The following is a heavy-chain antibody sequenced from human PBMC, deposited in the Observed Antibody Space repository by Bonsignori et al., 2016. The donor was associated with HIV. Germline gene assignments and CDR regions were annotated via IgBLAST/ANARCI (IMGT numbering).Heavy chain of an antibody. V-gene: IGHV4-39*07. CDR1: GGSISTSSYY. CDR2: IYYSGST. D-gene: IGHD3-10*01. Sequence: SETLSLTCTVSGGSISTSSYYWGWIRQPPGKGLEWIGNIYYSGSTYYNPSLKSRVTISVDTSKNHFSLKLSSVTAADTAVYYCARDAGNYYGSGSYCSWFDPWGQGTLVTVSS. CDR3: ARDAGNYYGSGSYCSWFDP. J-gene: IGHJ5*02.